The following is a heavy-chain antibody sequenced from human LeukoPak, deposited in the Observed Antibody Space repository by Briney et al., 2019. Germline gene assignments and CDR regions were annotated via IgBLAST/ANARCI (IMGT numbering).Heavy chain of an antibody. CDR1: GFTFSSYW. V-gene: IGHV3-7*05. CDR2: IKQDGSEE. Sequence: GGSLRLSCAASGFTFSSYWMSWVRQAPGKGLEWVANIKQDGSEEMYVDSVKGRFTISRDNAKNSLFLQMNSLRAEDTAVYYCAISGLGFGEFRGLDYWGQGTLVTVSS. J-gene: IGHJ4*02. CDR3: AISGLGFGEFRGLDY. D-gene: IGHD3-10*01.